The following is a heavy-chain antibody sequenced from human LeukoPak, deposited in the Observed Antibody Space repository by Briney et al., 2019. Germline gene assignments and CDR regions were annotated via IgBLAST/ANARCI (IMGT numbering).Heavy chain of an antibody. D-gene: IGHD3-10*02. CDR3: AKDMFWELPVGNFDY. CDR2: ISGSGGST. J-gene: IGHJ4*02. CDR1: GFTYSSYA. Sequence: GGSLRLSCAASGFTYSSYAMSWVRQAPGKGLEWVSAISGSGGSTYYADSVKGRFTISRDNSKNTLYLQMNSLRAEDTAVYYCAKDMFWELPVGNFDYWGQGTLVTVSS. V-gene: IGHV3-23*01.